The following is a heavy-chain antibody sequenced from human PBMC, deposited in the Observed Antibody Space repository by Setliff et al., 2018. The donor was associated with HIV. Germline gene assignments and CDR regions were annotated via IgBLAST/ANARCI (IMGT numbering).Heavy chain of an antibody. CDR2: FNPDSGST. Sequence: ASVKVSCKTSGFIFTDYQIHWVRQAPGQGLEWMGRFNPDSGSTDYAQKFQGRVTITRNTSISTAYMELSSLRSEDTAVYYCARGKYSSSPPFDYWGQGTLVTVSS. CDR3: ARGKYSSSPPFDY. V-gene: IGHV1-8*03. J-gene: IGHJ4*02. D-gene: IGHD6-6*01. CDR1: GFIFTDYQ.